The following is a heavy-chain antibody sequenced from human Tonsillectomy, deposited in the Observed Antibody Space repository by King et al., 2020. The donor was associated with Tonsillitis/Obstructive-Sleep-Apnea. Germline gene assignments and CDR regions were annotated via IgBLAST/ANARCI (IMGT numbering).Heavy chain of an antibody. D-gene: IGHD2-21*01. CDR2: ISAYNGNT. CDR3: ARSYCGGDCPGDAVDI. V-gene: IGHV1-18*01. J-gene: IGHJ3*02. Sequence: QLVQSGAEVKKPGASVNVSCKASGYTFTSYGISWVRQAPGQRLEWMGWISAYNGNTNCAQKFQGRVTMTSDTSTSTDYLELRSLRSDDTAVYYCARSYCGGDCPGDAVDIWGQGTMVTVSS. CDR1: GYTFTSYG.